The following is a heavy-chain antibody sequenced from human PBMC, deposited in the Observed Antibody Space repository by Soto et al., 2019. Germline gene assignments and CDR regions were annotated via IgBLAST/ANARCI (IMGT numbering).Heavy chain of an antibody. D-gene: IGHD3-10*01. CDR2: TYTGGNS. CDR3: AREGYAYGLDF. V-gene: IGHV3-53*01. J-gene: IGHJ4*02. CDR1: GLSVSDKY. Sequence: PGGSLRLSCAPSGLSVSDKYMSWVRQAPGKGLEWVSLTYTGGNSYFADFVKGRFIVSRDISKNTLFLHMNSLAAEDTAVYYCAREGYAYGLDFWGQGSLVTVSS.